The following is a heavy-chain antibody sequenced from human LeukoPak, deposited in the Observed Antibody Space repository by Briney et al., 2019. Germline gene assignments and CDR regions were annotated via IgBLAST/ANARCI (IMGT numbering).Heavy chain of an antibody. CDR3: ARAGYSGYDLSLDY. V-gene: IGHV4-59*01. D-gene: IGHD5-12*01. CDR1: GDFITAYY. J-gene: IGHJ4*02. CDR2: IYYSGST. Sequence: SETLSLTCTVSGDFITAYYWSWIRQPPGKGLEWIGYIYYSGSTNYNPSLKSRVTISVDTSKNQFSLKLSSVTAADTAVYYCARAGYSGYDLSLDYWGQGTLVTVSS.